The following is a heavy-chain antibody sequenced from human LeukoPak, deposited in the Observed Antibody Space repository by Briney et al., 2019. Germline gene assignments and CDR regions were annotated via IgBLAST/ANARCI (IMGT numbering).Heavy chain of an antibody. CDR3: ASNPGGYSSSSMYYYYMDV. D-gene: IGHD6-6*01. Sequence: SVKVSCKASGGTFSSYAISWVPQAPGQGLEWMGGIIPIFGTANYAQKFQGRVTITADESTSTAYMELSSLRSEDTAVYYCASNPGGYSSSSMYYYYMDVWGKGTTVTVSS. CDR2: IIPIFGTA. J-gene: IGHJ6*03. V-gene: IGHV1-69*13. CDR1: GGTFSSYA.